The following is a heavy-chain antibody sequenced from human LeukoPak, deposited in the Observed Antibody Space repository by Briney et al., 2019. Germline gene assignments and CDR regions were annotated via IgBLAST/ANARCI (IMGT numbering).Heavy chain of an antibody. CDR1: GDSISPYY. V-gene: IGHV4-4*07. Sequence: SETLSLTCTVSGDSISPYYWSWIRQPAGKGLEWIGRIYTSGSTNYNPSLKSRVTMSLGTSKYQFSLKLSSVTAADTAVYSCARGDRGIASAGRFDYWGQGTLVTVSS. CDR2: IYTSGST. J-gene: IGHJ4*02. CDR3: ARGDRGIASAGRFDY. D-gene: IGHD6-13*01.